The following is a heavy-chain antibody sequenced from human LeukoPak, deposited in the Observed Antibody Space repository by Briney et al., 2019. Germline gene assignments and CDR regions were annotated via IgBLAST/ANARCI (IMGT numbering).Heavy chain of an antibody. J-gene: IGHJ3*02. CDR1: GFTFTSSA. CDR3: AAVSGWSSLKAFDI. V-gene: IGHV1-58*01. CDR2: IVVGSGNT. Sequence: GASVKVSCKASGFTFTSSAVQWVRQARGQRLEWIGWIVVGSGNTNYAQEFQERVTITRDMSTSTTYTELSSLRSEDTAVYYCAAVSGWSSLKAFDIWGQGTMVTVSS. D-gene: IGHD6-19*01.